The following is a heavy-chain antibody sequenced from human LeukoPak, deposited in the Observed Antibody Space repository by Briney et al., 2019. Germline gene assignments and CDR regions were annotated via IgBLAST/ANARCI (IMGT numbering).Heavy chain of an antibody. CDR2: IYPGDSDT. J-gene: IGHJ3*02. CDR3: ARMPPNYDFWSGYYDAFDI. Sequence: GESLKISCKGSGYSFTSYWIGWVRQMPGKGLEWMGIIYPGDSDTRYSPSFQGQVTISADKSISTAYLQWSSLKASDTAMYYCARMPPNYDFWSGYYDAFDIWGQGTMVTVSS. CDR1: GYSFTSYW. D-gene: IGHD3-3*01. V-gene: IGHV5-51*01.